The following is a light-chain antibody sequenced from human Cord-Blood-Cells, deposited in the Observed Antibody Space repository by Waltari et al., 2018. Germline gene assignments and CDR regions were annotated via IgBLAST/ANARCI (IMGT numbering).Light chain of an antibody. CDR1: SGHSSYA. Sequence: QLVLTQSPSASASLGASVKPTCTLSSGHSSYALAWHQQQPEKGPRYLMKLNSDGSHSKGDGIPDRFSGSSSGAERYLTISSLQSEDEADYYCQTWGTGVFGGGTKLTVL. CDR3: QTWGTGV. V-gene: IGLV4-69*01. CDR2: LNSDGSH. J-gene: IGLJ3*02.